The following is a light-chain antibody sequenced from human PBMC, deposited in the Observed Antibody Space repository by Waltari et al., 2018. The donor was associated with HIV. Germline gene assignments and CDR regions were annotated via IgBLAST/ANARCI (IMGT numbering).Light chain of an antibody. CDR3: AAWDDSLSGWV. J-gene: IGLJ3*02. CDR1: SSNIGRNY. V-gene: IGLV1-47*01. Sequence: QSVVTQPPSASGTPGHRVTISCSGSSSNIGRNYVSWYQQLPGTAPKLLIYRTNQRSSGVPDRLSGSKSGTSASLAISGLRPEDEAEYYCAAWDDSLSGWVFGGGTKLTVL. CDR2: RTN.